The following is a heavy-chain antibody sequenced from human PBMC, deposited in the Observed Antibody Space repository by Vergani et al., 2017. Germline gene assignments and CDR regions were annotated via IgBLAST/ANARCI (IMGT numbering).Heavy chain of an antibody. CDR2: IIPIFGTA. Sequence: QVQLVQSGAEVKKPGSSVKVSCKASGGTFSSYAISWVRQAPGQGLEWMGGIIPIFGTANYAQQFQGRVTITADESTSTAYMELSSLRSEDTAVYYCASTYSSGWNLHYYMDVWGKGTTVTVSS. J-gene: IGHJ6*03. CDR1: GGTFSSYA. V-gene: IGHV1-69*01. D-gene: IGHD6-19*01. CDR3: ASTYSSGWNLHYYMDV.